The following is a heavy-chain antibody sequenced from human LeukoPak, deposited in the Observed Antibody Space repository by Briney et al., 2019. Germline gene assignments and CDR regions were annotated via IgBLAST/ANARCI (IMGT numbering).Heavy chain of an antibody. CDR2: IYYTGST. CDR3: ARATIGYTSNHITHNFDY. J-gene: IGHJ4*02. Sequence: SETLSLTCTVSGGSISSSYWSWIRQPPGKGLEWIGYIYYTGSTTYNPSLKSRVTISVDTSKNQFSLKLRSVTAADTAVYYCARATIGYTSNHITHNFDYWGQGTLVTVSS. D-gene: IGHD6-19*01. CDR1: GGSISSSY. V-gene: IGHV4-59*01.